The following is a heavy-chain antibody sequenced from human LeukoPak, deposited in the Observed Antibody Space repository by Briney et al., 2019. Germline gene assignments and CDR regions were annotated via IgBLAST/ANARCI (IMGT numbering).Heavy chain of an antibody. CDR1: GFTFSSYA. J-gene: IGHJ4*02. V-gene: IGHV3-30-3*01. Sequence: GGSLRLSCAASGFTFSSYAMHWVRQAPGKGLEWVAVISYDGSNKYYADSVKGRFTISRDNSKNTLYLQLNSLRAEDTAVYYCARAQGTYFDYWGQGSLVTVSS. CDR2: ISYDGSNK. CDR3: ARAQGTYFDY.